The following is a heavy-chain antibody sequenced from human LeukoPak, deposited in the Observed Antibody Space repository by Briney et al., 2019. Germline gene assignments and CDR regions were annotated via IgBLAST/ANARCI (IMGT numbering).Heavy chain of an antibody. Sequence: ASVKVSCKASGGTFSSYAISWVRQAPGQGLEWMGGIIPIFGTANCAQKFQGRVTITADESTSTAYMELSSLRSEDTAVYYCASLGYCSSTSCYSLDYWGQGTLVTVSS. D-gene: IGHD2-2*01. J-gene: IGHJ4*02. CDR1: GGTFSSYA. V-gene: IGHV1-69*13. CDR2: IIPIFGTA. CDR3: ASLGYCSSTSCYSLDY.